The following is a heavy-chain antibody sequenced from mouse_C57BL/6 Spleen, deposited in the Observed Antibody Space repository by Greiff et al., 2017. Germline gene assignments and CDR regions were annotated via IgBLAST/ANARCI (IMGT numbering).Heavy chain of an antibody. CDR3: ARGAYYYGSSYGFAY. Sequence: VQLQQSGPELVKPGASVKISCKASGYAFSSSWMNWVKQRPGKGLEWIGRIYPGDGDTNYNGKFKGKATLTADKSSSTAYMQLSSLTSEDSAVYFCARGAYYYGSSYGFAYWGQGTLVTVSA. V-gene: IGHV1-82*01. D-gene: IGHD1-1*01. CDR2: IYPGDGDT. J-gene: IGHJ3*01. CDR1: GYAFSSSW.